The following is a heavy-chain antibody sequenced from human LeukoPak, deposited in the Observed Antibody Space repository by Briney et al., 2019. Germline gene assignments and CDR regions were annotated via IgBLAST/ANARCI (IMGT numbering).Heavy chain of an antibody. CDR1: GFTFSSYW. CDR2: INQDGSEK. J-gene: IGHJ4*02. D-gene: IGHD7-27*01. CDR3: ARDDNWGSDS. V-gene: IGHV3-7*03. Sequence: QPGGSLRLSCAASGFTFSSYWMSWVRQVPGKGLEWVANINQDGSEKNYVGSVKGRFTISRDSAKNSLYLQMKSLRAEDTAVYYCARDDNWGSDSWGQGTLVTVSS.